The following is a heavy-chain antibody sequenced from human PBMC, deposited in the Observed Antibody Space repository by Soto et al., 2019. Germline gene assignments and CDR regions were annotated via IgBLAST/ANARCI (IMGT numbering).Heavy chain of an antibody. D-gene: IGHD4-17*01. Sequence: EASVKVSCKASGGTFSSYAISWVRQAPGQGLEWMGGIIPIFGTANYAQKFQGRVTITADESTSTAYMELSSLRSEDTAVYYCARAHTSYGDYYYYYYGMDVWGQGTTVTVSS. CDR3: ARAHTSYGDYYYYYYGMDV. V-gene: IGHV1-69*13. J-gene: IGHJ6*02. CDR1: GGTFSSYA. CDR2: IIPIFGTA.